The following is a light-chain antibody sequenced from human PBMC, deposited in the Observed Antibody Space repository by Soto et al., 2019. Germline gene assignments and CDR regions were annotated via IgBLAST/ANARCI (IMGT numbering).Light chain of an antibody. J-gene: IGKJ1*01. V-gene: IGKV3-20*01. CDR1: QSFRGL. Sequence: IVVTQSPVTLSLSTGERATLSCRASQSFRGLLAWYQQKPGQAPRLLIYDAYNRATGIPPRFSGSGSGTDFTLTISRLEPEDFAVYYCQQYGSSGTFGQGTKVDI. CDR2: DAY. CDR3: QQYGSSGT.